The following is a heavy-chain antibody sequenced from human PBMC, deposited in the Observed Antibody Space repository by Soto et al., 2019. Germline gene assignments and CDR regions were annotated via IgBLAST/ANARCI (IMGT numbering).Heavy chain of an antibody. D-gene: IGHD3-10*01. J-gene: IGHJ5*02. CDR3: ARREYYYGSGSYYKGWFDP. CDR2: IYYSGST. CDR1: GGSISSSSYY. V-gene: IGHV4-39*01. Sequence: LSLTCTVSGGSISSSSYYWGWIRQPPGKGLEWIGSIYYSGSTYYNPSLKSRVTISVDTSKNQFSLKLSSVTAADTAVYYCARREYYYGSGSYYKGWFDPWGQGTLVTVSS.